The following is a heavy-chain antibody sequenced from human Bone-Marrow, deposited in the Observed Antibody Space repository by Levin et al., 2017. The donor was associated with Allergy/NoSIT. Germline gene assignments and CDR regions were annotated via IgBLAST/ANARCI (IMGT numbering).Heavy chain of an antibody. CDR2: INPISGGT. CDR1: TYTFTDYY. CDR3: ARGGDYVRWTYRTFDY. V-gene: IGHV1-2*06. Sequence: ASVKVSCEASTYTFTDYYLNWVRQAPGQGLEWMGRINPISGGTNLPPKFKGRVTMTRDTSISTAYMELSSLTSDDTAVYYCARGGDYVRWTYRTFDYWSQGTLVTVSS. D-gene: IGHD3-16*02. J-gene: IGHJ4*02.